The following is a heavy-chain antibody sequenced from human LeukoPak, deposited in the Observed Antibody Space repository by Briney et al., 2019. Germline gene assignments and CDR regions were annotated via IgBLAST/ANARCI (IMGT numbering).Heavy chain of an antibody. Sequence: GSLRLSCAASGFTFSSYAMHWVRQAPGKGLEWVAVISYDGSNKYYADSVKGRFTISRDNSKNTLYLQMNSLRAEDTAVYYCAREPIVVVPAAIPPRGFDYWGQGTLVTVSS. V-gene: IGHV3-30-3*01. CDR1: GFTFSSYA. D-gene: IGHD2-2*02. J-gene: IGHJ4*02. CDR3: AREPIVVVPAAIPPRGFDY. CDR2: ISYDGSNK.